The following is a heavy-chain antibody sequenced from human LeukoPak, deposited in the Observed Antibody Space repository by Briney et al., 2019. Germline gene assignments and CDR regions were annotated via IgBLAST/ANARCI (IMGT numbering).Heavy chain of an antibody. J-gene: IGHJ4*02. CDR2: VNTDGMYT. Sequence: GGSLRLSSAASGFTFRYYWMHWFRQTPGKGLVWVLSVNTDGMYTNYGASAKGRFTISRDKVRITLYLVLNSLRAEDSAVYYSARYFGRPRASDYWGQGISVTVSS. V-gene: IGHV3-74*01. D-gene: IGHD2/OR15-2a*01. CDR1: GFTFRYYW. CDR3: ARYFGRPRASDY.